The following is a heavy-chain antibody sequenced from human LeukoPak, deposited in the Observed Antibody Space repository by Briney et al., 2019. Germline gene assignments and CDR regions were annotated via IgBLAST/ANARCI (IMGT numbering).Heavy chain of an antibody. J-gene: IGHJ5*02. Sequence: GGSLRLSCAASGFTFSSYWMSWVRQAPGKGLEWVANIKQDGSEKYYVDSVKGRFTISRDNAKNSLYLQMNSLRAEDTAVYYCARALALTYYYDSSGFNWFDPWGQGTLVTVSS. CDR3: ARALALTYYYDSSGFNWFDP. D-gene: IGHD3-22*01. CDR1: GFTFSSYW. V-gene: IGHV3-7*01. CDR2: IKQDGSEK.